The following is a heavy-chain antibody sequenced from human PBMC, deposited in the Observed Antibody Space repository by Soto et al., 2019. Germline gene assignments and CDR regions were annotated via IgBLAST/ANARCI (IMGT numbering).Heavy chain of an antibody. V-gene: IGHV1-18*01. CDR2: ISAYNGNT. Sequence: ASVKVSCKASGYTFASYGISWVRQAPGQGLEWMGWISAYNGNTNYAQKLQGRVTTTTDTSTSTAYMELRSLRSDDTAVYYCARDRGPLLWFGELLTGYYYYGMDVWGQGTTVTVSS. CDR1: GYTFASYG. D-gene: IGHD3-10*01. J-gene: IGHJ6*02. CDR3: ARDRGPLLWFGELLTGYYYYGMDV.